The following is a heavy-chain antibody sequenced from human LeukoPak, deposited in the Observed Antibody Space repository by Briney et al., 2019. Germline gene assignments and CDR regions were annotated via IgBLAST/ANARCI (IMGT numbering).Heavy chain of an antibody. V-gene: IGHV3-64D*06. CDR3: VKGGFVWLSYIPPSGGFDY. D-gene: IGHD3-9*01. Sequence: GGSLRLSCSASGFTFSSYAMHWVRQAPGKGLEYVSAISSNGGSTYYADSVKGRFTISRDNSKSTLYLQMSSLRAEDTAVYYCVKGGFVWLSYIPPSGGFDYWGQGTLVTVSS. CDR2: ISSNGGST. CDR1: GFTFSSYA. J-gene: IGHJ4*02.